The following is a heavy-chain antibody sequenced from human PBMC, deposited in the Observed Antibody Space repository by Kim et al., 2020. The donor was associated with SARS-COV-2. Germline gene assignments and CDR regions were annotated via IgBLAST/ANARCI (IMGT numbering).Heavy chain of an antibody. D-gene: IGHD4-17*01. CDR3: ARDYGDYSVRYFDL. J-gene: IGHJ2*01. Sequence: QGFTGRFVFSLDTSVSTAYLQISSLKAEDTAVYYCARDYGDYSVRYFDLWGRGTLVTVSS. V-gene: IGHV7-4-1*02.